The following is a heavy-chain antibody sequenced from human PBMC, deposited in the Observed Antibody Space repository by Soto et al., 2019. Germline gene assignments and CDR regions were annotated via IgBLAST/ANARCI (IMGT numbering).Heavy chain of an antibody. Sequence: QITLKESGPPLVKPTQTLTLTCTFSGFSLSTSGVGVAWICQPPGKALEWLALIYWDDDKRYRPSLESRLTITKDISKNQVVLTMTNMDSVDTATYYCAYLPCSGGSCYWFSFSGMDVWGQGTTVTVSS. J-gene: IGHJ6*02. CDR1: GFSLSTSGVG. D-gene: IGHD2-15*01. CDR3: AYLPCSGGSCYWFSFSGMDV. V-gene: IGHV2-5*02. CDR2: IYWDDDK.